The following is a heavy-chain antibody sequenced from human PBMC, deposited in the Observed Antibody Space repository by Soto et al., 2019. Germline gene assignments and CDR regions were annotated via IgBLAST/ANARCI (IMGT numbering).Heavy chain of an antibody. Sequence: GGSLRLSCAASGFTFSSYWMSWVRQAPGKGLEWVANIKQDGSEKYYVDSVKGRFTISRDNAKNSLYLQMNSLRAEDTAVYYCARVVATMRREPYLDYWGQGTLVTVSS. CDR3: ARVVATMRREPYLDY. J-gene: IGHJ4*02. CDR2: IKQDGSEK. CDR1: GFTFSSYW. V-gene: IGHV3-7*01. D-gene: IGHD5-12*01.